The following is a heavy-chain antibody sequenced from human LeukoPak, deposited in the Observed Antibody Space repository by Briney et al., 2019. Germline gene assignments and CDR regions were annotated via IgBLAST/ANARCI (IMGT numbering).Heavy chain of an antibody. J-gene: IGHJ4*02. CDR2: IKQDGSEK. V-gene: IGHV3-7*03. CDR3: ARRNYDILTGYYLFDY. Sequence: GGSLRLSCAASGFTFSSYWMSWVRQAPGKGLEWVANIKQDGSEKYYVDSVKGRFTISRDNAKNSLYLQMNSLRAEDTAVYYCARRNYDILTGYYLFDYWGQGTLVTVSS. D-gene: IGHD3-9*01. CDR1: GFTFSSYW.